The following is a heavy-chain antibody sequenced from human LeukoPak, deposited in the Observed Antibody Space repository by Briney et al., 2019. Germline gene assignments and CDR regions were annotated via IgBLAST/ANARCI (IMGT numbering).Heavy chain of an antibody. Sequence: GGSLRLSCAASGFTFDDYGMSWVRQAPGKGLEWVSGINWNGGSTAYADSVKGRFTISRDNAKNSLYLQMNSMRAEDTALYYCARGSYSSSWKVYYYMDVWGKGTTVTVSS. CDR1: GFTFDDYG. D-gene: IGHD6-13*01. V-gene: IGHV3-20*04. CDR3: ARGSYSSSWKVYYYMDV. J-gene: IGHJ6*03. CDR2: INWNGGST.